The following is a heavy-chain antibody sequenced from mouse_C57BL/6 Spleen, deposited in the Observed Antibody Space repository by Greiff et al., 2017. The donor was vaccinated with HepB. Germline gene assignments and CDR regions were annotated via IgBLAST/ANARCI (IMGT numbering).Heavy chain of an antibody. J-gene: IGHJ2*01. Sequence: EVQRVESGPGMVKPSQSLSLTCTVTGYSITSGYDWHWIRHFPGNTLEWMGYISYSGSTNYNPSLKSRISITHDTSKNHFFLKLNSVTTEDTATYYCASGDYFDYWGQGTTLTVSS. V-gene: IGHV3-1*01. CDR2: ISYSGST. CDR1: GYSITSGYD. CDR3: ASGDYFDY.